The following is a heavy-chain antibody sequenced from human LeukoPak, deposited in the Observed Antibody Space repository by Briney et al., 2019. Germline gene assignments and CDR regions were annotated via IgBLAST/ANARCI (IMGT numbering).Heavy chain of an antibody. J-gene: IGHJ5*02. D-gene: IGHD2-21*01. CDR3: ARDGVEFYNWFDP. Sequence: GGSLRLSCAASGFSFSNYWMHWVRQAPGKGLVWVSRINSDGSSTTYADSVKGRFTISRDNAKNTLYLQMNSLRAEDTAVYYCARDGVEFYNWFDPWGQGPLVTVSS. CDR1: GFSFSNYW. CDR2: INSDGSST. V-gene: IGHV3-74*01.